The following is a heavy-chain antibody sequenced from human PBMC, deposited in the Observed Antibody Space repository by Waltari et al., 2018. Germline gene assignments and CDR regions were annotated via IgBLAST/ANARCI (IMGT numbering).Heavy chain of an antibody. J-gene: IGHJ3*02. V-gene: IGHV3-53*01. Sequence: EVQLVESGGGLIQPGGSLRLSCEVSGFTVRNNYIGWVRQAPGKGLEWVSVIYSGGDTYDADAVRGRFTISRDNSKNTLYLQMNSLRVEDMALYYCATWTGGSLGAFDNWGQGTMVTVSS. CDR1: GFTVRNNY. CDR2: IYSGGDT. D-gene: IGHD7-27*01. CDR3: ATWTGGSLGAFDN.